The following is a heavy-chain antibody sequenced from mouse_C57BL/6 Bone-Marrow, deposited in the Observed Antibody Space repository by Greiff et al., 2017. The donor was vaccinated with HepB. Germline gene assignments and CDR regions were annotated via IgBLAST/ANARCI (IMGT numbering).Heavy chain of an antibody. CDR3: ASPDSSGYLHYFDY. V-gene: IGHV1-64*01. CDR2: IHPNSGST. Sequence: VQLQQPGAELVKPGASVKLSCKASGYTFTSYWMHWVKQRPGQGLEWIGMIHPNSGSTNYNEKFKSKATLTVDKSSSTAYMQLSSLTSEDSAVYYWASPDSSGYLHYFDYWGQGTTLTVPS. CDR1: GYTFTSYW. D-gene: IGHD3-2*02. J-gene: IGHJ2*01.